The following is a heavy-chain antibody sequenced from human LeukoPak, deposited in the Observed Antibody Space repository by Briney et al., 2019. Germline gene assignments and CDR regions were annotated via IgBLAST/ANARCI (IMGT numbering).Heavy chain of an antibody. J-gene: IGHJ4*02. CDR2: ISGSDGST. CDR1: GFTFSSYA. Sequence: PGGSLRLSCAASGFTFSSYAMTWVRQAPGKGLEWVLAISGSDGSTYYADSVKGRFTISRDFSKNTLYLQMNSLRAEDTAVYYCAKLTSGWFEDFWGQGTLVTVSS. V-gene: IGHV3-23*01. CDR3: AKLTSGWFEDF. D-gene: IGHD6-19*01.